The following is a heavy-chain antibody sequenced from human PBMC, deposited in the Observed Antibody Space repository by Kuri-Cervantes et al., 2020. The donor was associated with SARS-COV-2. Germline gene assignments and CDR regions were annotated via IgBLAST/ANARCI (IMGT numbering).Heavy chain of an antibody. CDR2: ISYDGSNK. CDR1: GFTFSSYA. Sequence: GGSLRLSCAASGFTFSSYAMHWVRQAPGKGLEWVAVISYDGSNKYYADSVKGRFTISRDNSKNTLYLQMNSLRAEDTAVYYCARDSEDYGDYGAFDIWGQGTMVTVSS. V-gene: IGHV3-30*04. J-gene: IGHJ3*02. D-gene: IGHD4-17*01. CDR3: ARDSEDYGDYGAFDI.